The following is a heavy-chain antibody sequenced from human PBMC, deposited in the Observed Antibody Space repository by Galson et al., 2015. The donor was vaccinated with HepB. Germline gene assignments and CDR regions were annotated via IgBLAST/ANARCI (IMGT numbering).Heavy chain of an antibody. CDR1: GFIFSDYS. CDR3: ARGYSAAPPADY. Sequence: SLRLSCAASGFIFSDYSMNWVRQAPGKGLEWVSSISHTSDYIFYADSVKGHFTISRDNARNSLYLQMNSLGVDDTAVYYCARGYSAAPPADYWGQGTLVTVSS. J-gene: IGHJ4*02. V-gene: IGHV3-21*01. D-gene: IGHD4-11*01. CDR2: ISHTSDYI.